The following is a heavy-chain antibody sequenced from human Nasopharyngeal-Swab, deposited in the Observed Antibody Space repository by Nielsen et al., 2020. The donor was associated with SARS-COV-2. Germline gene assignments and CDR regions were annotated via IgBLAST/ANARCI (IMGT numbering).Heavy chain of an antibody. V-gene: IGHV1-2*06. Sequence: SVKVSCKASGYTFTGYYMHWVRQAPGQGLEWMGRINPNSGGTNYAQKFQGRVTMTRDTSISTAYMELSRLRSDDTAVYYCARDQLLGYYFDYWGQGTLVTVSS. D-gene: IGHD2-2*01. CDR1: GYTFTGYY. J-gene: IGHJ4*02. CDR2: INPNSGGT. CDR3: ARDQLLGYYFDY.